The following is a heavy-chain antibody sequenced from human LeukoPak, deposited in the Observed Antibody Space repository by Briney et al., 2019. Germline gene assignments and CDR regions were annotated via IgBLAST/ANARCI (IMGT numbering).Heavy chain of an antibody. CDR1: GGSISSYY. J-gene: IGHJ4*02. V-gene: IGHV4-59*01. Sequence: PSETLSLTCTVSGGSISSYYWSWIRQPPGKGLEWIGYIDYTGSTNCNPSLKSRVTISVDTSKNQFSLKLGSVTAADTAVYYCARGFGLGTLIDYWGQGTLVTVSS. D-gene: IGHD3/OR15-3a*01. CDR3: ARGFGLGTLIDY. CDR2: IDYTGST.